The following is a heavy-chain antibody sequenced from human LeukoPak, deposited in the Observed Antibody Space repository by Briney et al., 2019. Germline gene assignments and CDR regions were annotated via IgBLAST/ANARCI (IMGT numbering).Heavy chain of an antibody. J-gene: IGHJ4*02. Sequence: SETLSLTCAVYGGTFSGYFWTWIRQPPGKGLEWIGEINDRGSTNYDPTLKSRVTISVDTSKNQSALKLTSVTAADTAVYYCARGRRWWGQGALVTVSS. CDR2: INDRGST. CDR1: GGTFSGYF. CDR3: ARGRRW. V-gene: IGHV4-34*01. D-gene: IGHD5-24*01.